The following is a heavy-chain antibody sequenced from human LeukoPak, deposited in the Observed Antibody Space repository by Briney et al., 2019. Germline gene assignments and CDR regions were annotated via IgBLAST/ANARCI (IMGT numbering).Heavy chain of an antibody. Sequence: GGSLRLSCAASGFTFSSYGMHWVRQAPGKGLEWVAFIRYDGSNKYYADSVKGRFTISRDNSKNTLYLQMNSLRAEDTAVYYCARDLRAAAILYFQHWGQGTLVTVSS. V-gene: IGHV3-30*02. CDR1: GFTFSSYG. J-gene: IGHJ1*01. D-gene: IGHD6-13*01. CDR2: IRYDGSNK. CDR3: ARDLRAAAILYFQH.